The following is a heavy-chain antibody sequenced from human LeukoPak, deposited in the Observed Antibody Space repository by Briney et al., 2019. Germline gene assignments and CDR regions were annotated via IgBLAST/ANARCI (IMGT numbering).Heavy chain of an antibody. Sequence: TGGSLRLSCAAPGFTFSSHAMSWVRQAPGKGLEWVSAISGGGGSTYYADSVKGRFTISRDNSQNTLYLQMNSLRAEDTAEYYCARSSSGFLDFDYWGQGTLVTVSS. V-gene: IGHV3-23*01. D-gene: IGHD6-19*01. CDR3: ARSSSGFLDFDY. CDR1: GFTFSSHA. CDR2: ISGGGGST. J-gene: IGHJ4*02.